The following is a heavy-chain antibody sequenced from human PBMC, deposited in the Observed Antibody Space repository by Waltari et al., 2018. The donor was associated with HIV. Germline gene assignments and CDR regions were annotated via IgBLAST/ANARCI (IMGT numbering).Heavy chain of an antibody. CDR2: TYYTSKWNY. J-gene: IGHJ4*02. Sequence: QVQLRQSGSGLLKPSQTLSPTCAISGDRVPAGNVHWHWIRQSPSRGLEWLGRTYYTSKWNYDYAISLKSRMTMNADTSRNQVSLQVSAVTPEDTAVYFCARQRDYKLTYWGQGILVTVSS. CDR3: ARQRDYKLTY. D-gene: IGHD4-17*01. V-gene: IGHV6-1*02. CDR1: GDRVPAGNVH.